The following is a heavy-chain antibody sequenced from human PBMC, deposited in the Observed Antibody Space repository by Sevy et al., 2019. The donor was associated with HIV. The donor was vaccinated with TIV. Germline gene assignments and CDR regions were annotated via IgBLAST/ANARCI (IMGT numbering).Heavy chain of an antibody. CDR1: GFNFNIYS. J-gene: IGHJ4*02. D-gene: IGHD1-26*01. CDR3: AREGSTRPHDY. CDR2: LSFVCGKI. Sequence: GGSLRLSCAVSGFNFNIYSMSWVRQAPGKGLEWVSTLSFVCGKINYEDSVKGRFIISRDDSKNTLYLQMNSLRAEDTAVYFCAREGSTRPHDYWGQGTLVTVSS. V-gene: IGHV3-23*01.